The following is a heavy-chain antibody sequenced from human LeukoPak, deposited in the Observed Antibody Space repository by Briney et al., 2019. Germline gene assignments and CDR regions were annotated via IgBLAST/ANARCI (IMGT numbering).Heavy chain of an antibody. Sequence: ASVKVSCKASGYTFTHYAMHWVRQAPGQSLEWMGWINTGNGNTKYSQKFQGRVTLTRDTSANTAYMEVTSLRSEDTAVYYCATRSASSYGGVFGFWGQGSLVIVSS. CDR3: ATRSASSYGGVFGF. CDR1: GYTFTHYA. J-gene: IGHJ4*02. D-gene: IGHD3-16*01. CDR2: INTGNGNT. V-gene: IGHV1-3*04.